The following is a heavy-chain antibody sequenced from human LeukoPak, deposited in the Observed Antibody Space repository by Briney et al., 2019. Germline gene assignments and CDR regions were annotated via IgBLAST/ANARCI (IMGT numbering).Heavy chain of an antibody. J-gene: IGHJ6*03. D-gene: IGHD2-15*01. CDR3: ARVLRYCSGGNCYSGGLGYMDV. V-gene: IGHV3-20*04. Sequence: PGGSLRLSCGVSGFTFDDYGMNWVRQAPGKGLEWVSGRNGGSTGYADSVKGRFTTSRDNAKNSLFLQMNSLRAEDTAVYYCARVLRYCSGGNCYSGGLGYMDVWGKGTTVTISS. CDR1: GFTFDDYG. CDR2: RNGGST.